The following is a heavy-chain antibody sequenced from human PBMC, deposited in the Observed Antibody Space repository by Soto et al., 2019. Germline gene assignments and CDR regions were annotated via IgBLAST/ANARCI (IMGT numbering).Heavy chain of an antibody. CDR1: GYTFTGYY. D-gene: IGHD6-13*01. Sequence: ASVKVSCKASGYTFTGYYMHWVRQAPGQGLEWMGWINPNSGGTNYAQKFQGRVTMTRDTSISTAYMELSRLRSDDTAVYYCARDRDSSSWYSPPEYFQHWGQGTLVTVA. CDR3: ARDRDSSSWYSPPEYFQH. V-gene: IGHV1-2*02. CDR2: INPNSGGT. J-gene: IGHJ1*01.